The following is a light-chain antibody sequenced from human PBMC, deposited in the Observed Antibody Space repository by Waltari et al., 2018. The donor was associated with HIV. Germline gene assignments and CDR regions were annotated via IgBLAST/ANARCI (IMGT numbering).Light chain of an antibody. V-gene: IGKV1-5*03. CDR3: QQYNTYPWT. Sequence: DIQMTQSPSTLSASVGDRVTITCRASQSISSWLAWYQQKPGKAPELVIYKASTLETGVPSRFSGSGSGTEFTLTISSLQPDDFATYYCQQYNTYPWTFGQGAKVEIK. CDR2: KAS. J-gene: IGKJ1*01. CDR1: QSISSW.